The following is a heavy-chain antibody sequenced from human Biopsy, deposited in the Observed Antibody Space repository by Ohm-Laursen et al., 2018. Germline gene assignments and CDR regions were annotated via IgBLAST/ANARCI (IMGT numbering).Heavy chain of an antibody. CDR2: INSMFGTT. J-gene: IGHJ4*02. CDR1: GGTFSSFG. D-gene: IGHD1-1*01. V-gene: IGHV1-69*01. CDR3: AKRGVERGRPLAY. Sequence: SSVKVSCKASGGTFSSFGISWVRQAPGQGLEWMGEINSMFGTTNYAQTLQGRVTITADESTSTAYMEVSSLRSEDTAVYYCAKRGVERGRPLAYWGQGTLVTVSS.